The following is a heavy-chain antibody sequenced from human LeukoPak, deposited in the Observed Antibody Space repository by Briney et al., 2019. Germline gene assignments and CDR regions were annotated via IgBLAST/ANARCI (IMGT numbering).Heavy chain of an antibody. Sequence: PGGSLRLSCAASGFTFSDYYMSWIRQAPGKGLEWVSYISSSGSTIYYADSVKGRFTISRDNAKNSLYLQMNSLRAEDTAVYYCARAPRGWLQFDDAFDIWGQGTMVTVSS. V-gene: IGHV3-11*01. CDR1: GFTFSDYY. CDR2: ISSSGSTI. CDR3: ARAPRGWLQFDDAFDI. J-gene: IGHJ3*02. D-gene: IGHD5-24*01.